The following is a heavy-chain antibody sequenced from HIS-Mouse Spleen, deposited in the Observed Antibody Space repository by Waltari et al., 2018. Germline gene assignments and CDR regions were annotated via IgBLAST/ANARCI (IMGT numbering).Heavy chain of an antibody. J-gene: IGHJ2*01. Sequence: QVQLQESGPGLVKPSETLSLTCTVSGGSISSYYWSWIRQPPGKGLEWIGYYSGGTNYKPSLKSRGTISVDTAKNQFSLKLSSVTAADTAVYYCARASRDLLLPRYFDLWGRGTLVTVSS. CDR3: ARASRDLLLPRYFDL. V-gene: IGHV4-59*01. CDR2: YYSGGT. CDR1: GGSISSYY.